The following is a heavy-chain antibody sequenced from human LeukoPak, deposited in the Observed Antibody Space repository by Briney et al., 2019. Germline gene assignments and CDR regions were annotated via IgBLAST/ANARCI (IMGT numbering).Heavy chain of an antibody. V-gene: IGHV3-23*01. J-gene: IGHJ3*02. CDR1: GFTFSSSA. CDR2: FTSSGSAT. Sequence: GGSLRLSCAASGFTFSSSAMSWVRQAPGKGLEWVSGFTSSGSATYYADSVKGRFTISRDNSKNTLYLQMNSLRGEDTAVYYCAKSNFGVLEDAFDIWGQGTMVTVSS. CDR3: AKSNFGVLEDAFDI. D-gene: IGHD3-3*01.